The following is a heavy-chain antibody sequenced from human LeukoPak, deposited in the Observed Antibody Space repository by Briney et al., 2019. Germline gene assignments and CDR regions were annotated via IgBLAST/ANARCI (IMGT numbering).Heavy chain of an antibody. Sequence: SETLSLTCAVYGGSFSGYYWSWIRQPPGKGLEWIGEINHSGSTNYNPSLKSRVIISVDTSKNQFSLKLSSVTAADTAVYYCARVCAAPGYSYGLRWFDPWGQGTLVTVSS. V-gene: IGHV4-34*01. CDR1: GGSFSGYY. J-gene: IGHJ5*02. CDR2: INHSGST. D-gene: IGHD5-18*01. CDR3: ARVCAAPGYSYGLRWFDP.